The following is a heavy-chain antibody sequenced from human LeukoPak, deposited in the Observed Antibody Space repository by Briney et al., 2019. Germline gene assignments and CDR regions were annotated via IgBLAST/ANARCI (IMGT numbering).Heavy chain of an antibody. CDR3: ARMVGNSPDY. V-gene: IGHV6-1*01. D-gene: IGHD2/OR15-2a*01. Sequence: SQTLSLTCAISGDSVSSNSAAWNWLRQSPSRGLEWLGRTYYRSKWSTDYAVFVKSRITINPDTSKNQFSLHLKSVTPEDTAAYYCARMVGNSPDYWGQGTLVTVSS. CDR1: GDSVSSNSAA. CDR2: TYYRSKWST. J-gene: IGHJ4*02.